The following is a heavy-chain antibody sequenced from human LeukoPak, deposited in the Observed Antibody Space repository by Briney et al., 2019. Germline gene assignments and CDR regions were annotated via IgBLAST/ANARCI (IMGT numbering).Heavy chain of an antibody. CDR1: GYTLTGYY. Sequence: ASVKASCKASGYTLTGYYMHWVRQPPRKGLEWMRWINPNSGGTNYAQKFQGRVTMTRDTSISTAYMELSRLRSDDTAVYYCARDLDSSGWYGFDYWGQGTLVAVSS. D-gene: IGHD6-19*01. CDR2: INPNSGGT. CDR3: ARDLDSSGWYGFDY. J-gene: IGHJ4*02. V-gene: IGHV1-2*02.